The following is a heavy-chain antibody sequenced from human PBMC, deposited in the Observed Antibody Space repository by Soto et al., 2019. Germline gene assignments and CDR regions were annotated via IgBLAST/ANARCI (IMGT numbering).Heavy chain of an antibody. Sequence: QVQLVQSGAEVKQPGSSVQVSCEASGGTFSSYPINWVRQAPGQGLEWMGGIIPFFGTSNYAQKFQGRVTITADDSTSTAYMELRSLRSEDTAVYYCARVGHITNYGMAVWGQGTTVTVSS. V-gene: IGHV1-69*01. CDR2: IIPFFGTS. CDR1: GGTFSSYP. CDR3: ARVGHITNYGMAV. D-gene: IGHD1-26*01. J-gene: IGHJ6*02.